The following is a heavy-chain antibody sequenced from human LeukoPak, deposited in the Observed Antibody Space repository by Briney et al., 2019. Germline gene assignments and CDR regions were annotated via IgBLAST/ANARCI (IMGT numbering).Heavy chain of an antibody. CDR3: ARGAYAVAGTYFYYGMDV. D-gene: IGHD6-19*01. CDR2: INPKSGGT. Sequence: GASVKVSCTASGYTFTDYYMLWVRQAPGQGLEWMAWINPKSGGTNYAQRFQGRVTMTSDTSTSTAYMELSRLRSDDAAVYYCARGAYAVAGTYFYYGMDVWGQGTTVTVSS. V-gene: IGHV1-2*02. CDR1: GYTFTDYY. J-gene: IGHJ6*02.